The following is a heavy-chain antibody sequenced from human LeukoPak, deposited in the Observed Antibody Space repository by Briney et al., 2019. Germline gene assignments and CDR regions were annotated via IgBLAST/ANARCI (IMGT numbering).Heavy chain of an antibody. CDR1: GGSISGYY. D-gene: IGHD1-26*01. CDR2: IYTSGST. J-gene: IGHJ3*02. CDR3: ARDHSGSRALDAFDI. V-gene: IGHV4-4*07. Sequence: SETLSLTXTVSGGSISGYYWSWIRQPAGKGLEWIGRIYTSGSTNYNPSLKSRVTMSVDTSKNQFSLKLSSVTAADTAVYYCARDHSGSRALDAFDIWGQGTMVTVSS.